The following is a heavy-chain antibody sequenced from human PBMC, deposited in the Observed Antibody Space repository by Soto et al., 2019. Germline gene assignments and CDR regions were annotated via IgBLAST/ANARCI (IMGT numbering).Heavy chain of an antibody. V-gene: IGHV3-23*01. CDR1: EFTFSTYA. CDR3: ARGFQSSFGY. D-gene: IGHD2-21*01. CDR2: ISDRGDIT. J-gene: IGHJ4*02. Sequence: PGGSLRLSCAASEFTFSTYAMTWVRQAPGRGLQWVATISDRGDITYYADSVKGRFTISRDNSRSTLYLQMKSLRPEDTALYYCARGFQSSFGYWGQGTLVTVSS.